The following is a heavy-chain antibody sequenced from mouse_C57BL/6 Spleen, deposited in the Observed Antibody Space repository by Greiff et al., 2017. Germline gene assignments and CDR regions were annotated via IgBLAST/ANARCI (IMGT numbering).Heavy chain of an antibody. Sequence: QVQLQQPGAELVKPGASVKLSCKASGYTFTSYWMQWVKQRPGQGLEWIGEIDPSDSYTNYNQKFKGKATLTVDTSSSTAYMQLSSLTSEDSAVYYCARRPLEAAMDCWGQGTSVTVAS. V-gene: IGHV1-50*01. CDR1: GYTFTSYW. CDR2: IDPSDSYT. J-gene: IGHJ4*01. CDR3: ARRPLEAAMDC.